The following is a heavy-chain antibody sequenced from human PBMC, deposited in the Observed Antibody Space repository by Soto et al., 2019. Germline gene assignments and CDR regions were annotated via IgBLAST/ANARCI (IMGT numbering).Heavy chain of an antibody. V-gene: IGHV3-72*01. CDR2: TRSKGRSYST. CDR3: VRAKSTTGWYFFEY. J-gene: IGHJ4*01. D-gene: IGHD1-26*01. Sequence: EVQLVESGGGLVQPGGSLRLSCAASGFTSSDYYMDYVRQAPGTGLEWVGRTRSKGRSYSTEYAASVQGRFTISRDDSKNSLYLQMNRLKTEDTAVYYCVRAKSTTGWYFFEYWGHGILVTVSS. CDR1: GFTSSDYY.